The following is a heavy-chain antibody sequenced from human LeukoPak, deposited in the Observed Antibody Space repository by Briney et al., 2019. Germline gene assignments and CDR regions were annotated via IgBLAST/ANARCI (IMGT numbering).Heavy chain of an antibody. CDR3: VRDHLIASAGNDY. CDR1: GFRFSDYW. Sequence: GGSLRLSCAASGFRFSDYWMSWVRQAPGKGLEWVANMKQDGSGKYYVDSVKGRFTISRDNAKNSLYLQMNSLRAEDTALYYCVRDHLIASAGNDYWGQGTLVTVSS. CDR2: MKQDGSGK. D-gene: IGHD6-13*01. V-gene: IGHV3-7*01. J-gene: IGHJ4*02.